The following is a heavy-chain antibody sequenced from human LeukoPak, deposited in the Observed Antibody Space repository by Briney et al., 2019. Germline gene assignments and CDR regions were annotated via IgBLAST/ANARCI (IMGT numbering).Heavy chain of an antibody. D-gene: IGHD2-21*01. J-gene: IGHJ5*02. CDR3: ARDRGPDGFLELWWSRIGWFDP. Sequence: GASVKVSCKASGGTFSSYAISWVRQATGQGLEWMGGIIPIFGTANYAQKFQGRVTITADESTSTAYMELSSLRSEDTAVYYCARDRGPDGFLELWWSRIGWFDPWGQGTLVTVSS. V-gene: IGHV1-69*13. CDR2: IIPIFGTA. CDR1: GGTFSSYA.